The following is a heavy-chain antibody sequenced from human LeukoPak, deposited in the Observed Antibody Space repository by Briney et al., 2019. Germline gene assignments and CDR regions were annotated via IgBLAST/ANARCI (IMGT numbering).Heavy chain of an antibody. CDR2: IGNTGVDI. V-gene: IGHV3-23*01. Sequence: GGSLRLSCEASGLTFGNHAMSWVRQAPGKGLEWLSHIGNTGVDIYYADSVKGRFTISRDNSRNTLYLQMSSLRADDTAVYFCARRDPNFPFDPWGQGTLVTVSS. CDR1: GLTFGNHA. J-gene: IGHJ5*02. CDR3: ARRDPNFPFDP.